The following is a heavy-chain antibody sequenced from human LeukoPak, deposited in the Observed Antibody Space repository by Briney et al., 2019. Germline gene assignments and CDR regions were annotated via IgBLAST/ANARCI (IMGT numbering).Heavy chain of an antibody. CDR2: IYIGDFDT. D-gene: IGHD3-16*01. J-gene: IGHJ5*02. V-gene: IGHV5-51*01. CDR1: GYRFTNSW. Sequence: GKSLRISCQGSGYRFTNSWIAWVRQMPGKGLEWMGMIYIGDFDTRYNPSFQGQVNISADRSINTAYLQWSRLKASDTAMYYCARTSPHVWFDPWGQGTLVIVSS. CDR3: ARTSPHVWFDP.